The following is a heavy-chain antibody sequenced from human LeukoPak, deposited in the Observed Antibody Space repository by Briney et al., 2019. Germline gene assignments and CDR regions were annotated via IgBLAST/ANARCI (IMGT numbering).Heavy chain of an antibody. CDR1: GGSISPYY. CDR3: ARAYYYGSGTFDI. Sequence: SETLSITRTVSGGSISPYYWSWIRQPPGKGLEWIGYIYYTGSTYYNPSLKSRVTISVDTSKNQFSLKLSSVTAADTAVYYCARAYYYGSGTFDIWGQGTMVTVSS. CDR2: IYYTGST. J-gene: IGHJ3*02. V-gene: IGHV4-59*01. D-gene: IGHD3-10*01.